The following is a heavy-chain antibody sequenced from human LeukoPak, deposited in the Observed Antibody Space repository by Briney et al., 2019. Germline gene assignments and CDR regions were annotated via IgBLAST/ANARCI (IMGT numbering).Heavy chain of an antibody. J-gene: IGHJ4*02. Sequence: KPGGSLRLSCAASGFTFSNAWMSLVRQAPGKGLEWVGRIKSKTDGGTTDYAAPVKGRFTISRDDSKNTLYLQMNSLKTEDTAVYYCTTDLQQWPNDYWGQGTLVTVSS. CDR1: GFTFSNAW. CDR3: TTDLQQWPNDY. V-gene: IGHV3-15*01. CDR2: IKSKTDGGTT. D-gene: IGHD6-19*01.